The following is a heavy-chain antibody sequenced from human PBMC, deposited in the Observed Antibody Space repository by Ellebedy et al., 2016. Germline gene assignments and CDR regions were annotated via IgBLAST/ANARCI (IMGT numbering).Heavy chain of an antibody. CDR2: MYYSVTT. V-gene: IGHV4-39*07. Sequence: SETLSLXXTVSGDSISSNNYYWGWIRQSPGKGLEWIGSMYYSVTTHYNPSLKSRVTMSVDTSNNQFSLKLSSVTAADTAMYYCARDGAWYELHYFDYWGQGTLVTVSS. J-gene: IGHJ4*02. CDR1: GDSISSNNYY. CDR3: ARDGAWYELHYFDY. D-gene: IGHD2-15*01.